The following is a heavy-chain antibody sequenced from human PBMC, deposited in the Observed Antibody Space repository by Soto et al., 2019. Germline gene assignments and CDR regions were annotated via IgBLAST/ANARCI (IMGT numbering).Heavy chain of an antibody. D-gene: IGHD3-16*02. CDR1: GYTFTGYY. CDR2: INPNSGGT. Sequence: ASVKVSCKASGYTFTGYYMHWVRQAPGQGLEWMGWINPNSGGTNYAQKFQGWVTMTRDTSISTAYMELSRLRSDDTAVYYCAREVHSVWGSYRYFDYWGQGTLVTVSS. J-gene: IGHJ4*02. CDR3: AREVHSVWGSYRYFDY. V-gene: IGHV1-2*04.